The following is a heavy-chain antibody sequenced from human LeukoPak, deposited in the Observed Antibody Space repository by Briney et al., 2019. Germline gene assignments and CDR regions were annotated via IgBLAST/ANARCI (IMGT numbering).Heavy chain of an antibody. J-gene: IGHJ3*02. CDR3: ARDYVLGDAFDI. CDR1: GFTFSRFW. V-gene: IGHV3-7*01. D-gene: IGHD3-16*01. Sequence: GGSLRLSCAASGFTFSRFWMNWVRQAPGKGLEWVANIKQDGSEKYYVDSVKGRFTISRDNAKNSLYLQMNSLRAEDTAVYYCARDYVLGDAFDIWGQGTMVTVSS. CDR2: IKQDGSEK.